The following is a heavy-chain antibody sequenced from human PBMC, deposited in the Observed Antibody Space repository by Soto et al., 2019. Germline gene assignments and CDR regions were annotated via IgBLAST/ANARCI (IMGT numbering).Heavy chain of an antibody. D-gene: IGHD6-13*01. J-gene: IGHJ4*02. CDR3: TQTRIEEAAFFDY. CDR2: IYWDDDK. V-gene: IGHV2-5*02. CDR1: GFSLSTSRVG. Sequence: QITLQESGRTLVKPTQTLTLTCTFSGFSLSTSRVGVGWIRQPPGRALEWLALIYWDDDKRYNPSLKSRLTITKDTSKHQMVLTMTNMDPVDTATYFCTQTRIEEAAFFDYWGRGTLVTASS.